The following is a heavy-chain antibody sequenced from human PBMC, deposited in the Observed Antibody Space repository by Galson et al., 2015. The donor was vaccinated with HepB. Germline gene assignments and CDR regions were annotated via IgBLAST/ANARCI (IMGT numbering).Heavy chain of an antibody. Sequence: SLRLSCAASGFTFSSYWMSWVRQAPGKGLEWVANIKQDGSEKYYVDSVKGRFTISRDNAKNSLYLQMNSLRAEDTAVYYCARDLGDSGSYYLDYWGQGTLVTVSS. V-gene: IGHV3-7*03. D-gene: IGHD1-26*01. CDR1: GFTFSSYW. CDR3: ARDLGDSGSYYLDY. CDR2: IKQDGSEK. J-gene: IGHJ4*02.